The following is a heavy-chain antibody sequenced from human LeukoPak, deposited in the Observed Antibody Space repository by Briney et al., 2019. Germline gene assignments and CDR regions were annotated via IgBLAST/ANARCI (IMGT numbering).Heavy chain of an antibody. Sequence: SETLSLTCTVSGGSISSPAYYWGWIRQPPGKGLEWIGSIHYSGNTYYNPSLKSRVTISADTSKNQFSLKLSSVTAADTAVYYCARHVDGYYYYGMDVWGQGTTVAVSS. CDR2: IHYSGNT. J-gene: IGHJ6*02. V-gene: IGHV4-39*01. CDR1: GGSISSPAYY. D-gene: IGHD2-15*01. CDR3: ARHVDGYYYYGMDV.